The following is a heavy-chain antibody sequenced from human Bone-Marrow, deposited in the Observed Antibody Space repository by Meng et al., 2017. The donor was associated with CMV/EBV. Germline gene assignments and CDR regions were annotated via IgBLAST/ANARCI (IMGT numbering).Heavy chain of an antibody. Sequence: SETLSLTCAVYRGSFSGYYWSWIRQPPGKGLEWIGEIKHSGSTNYHPSLKSRVTISVDTSKIQFSLQLSSVPAADTVVYYCARDQLVQAAIYFHNWGQGTMVTVSS. V-gene: IGHV4-34*01. CDR3: ARDQLVQAAIYFHN. CDR1: RGSFSGYY. D-gene: IGHD2-2*01. J-gene: IGHJ3*02. CDR2: IKHSGST.